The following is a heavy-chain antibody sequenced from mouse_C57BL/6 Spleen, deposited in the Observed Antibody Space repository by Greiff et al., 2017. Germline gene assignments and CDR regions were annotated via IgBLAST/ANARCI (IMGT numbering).Heavy chain of an antibody. CDR1: GYSITSGYY. Sequence: ESGPGLVKPSQSLSLTCSVTGYSITSGYYWNWIRQFPGNKLEWMGYISYDGSNNYNPSLKNRISITRDTSKNQFFLKLNSVTTEDTATYYCARGYYGSLDYWGQGTTLTVSS. CDR2: ISYDGSN. V-gene: IGHV3-6*01. CDR3: ARGYYGSLDY. D-gene: IGHD1-1*01. J-gene: IGHJ2*01.